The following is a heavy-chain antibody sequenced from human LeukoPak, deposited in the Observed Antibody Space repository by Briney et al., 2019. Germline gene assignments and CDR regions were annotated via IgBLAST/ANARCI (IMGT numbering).Heavy chain of an antibody. Sequence: GGSLRLSCAASGFTFSNYAMSWVRQAPGKGLEWVSAISGSGGSTYYADSVKGRFTISRDNSKNTLYLQMNSLRAEDTAVYYCARGYSYGSDYYYGMDVWGQGTTVTVSS. D-gene: IGHD5-18*01. J-gene: IGHJ6*02. CDR3: ARGYSYGSDYYYGMDV. CDR1: GFTFSNYA. CDR2: ISGSGGST. V-gene: IGHV3-23*01.